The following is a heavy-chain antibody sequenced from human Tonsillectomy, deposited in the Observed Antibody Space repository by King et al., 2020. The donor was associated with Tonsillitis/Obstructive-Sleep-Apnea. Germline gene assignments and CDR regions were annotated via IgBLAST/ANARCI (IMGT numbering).Heavy chain of an antibody. CDR1: GGTFGNYA. V-gene: IGHV1-69*01. CDR2: IIPIFHTA. J-gene: IGHJ6*03. Sequence: QLVQSGAEVKKPGSSVKVSCKASGGTFGNYAFSWVRQAPGQGLEWMGGIIPIFHTAHYAQKFQGRVTITADESTTTAYMDLSSLRFEDTAMYYCASNPVGSPHSWTYYYFHMDVWGKGTRVTVSS. D-gene: IGHD1-1*01. CDR3: ASNPVGSPHSWTYYYFHMDV.